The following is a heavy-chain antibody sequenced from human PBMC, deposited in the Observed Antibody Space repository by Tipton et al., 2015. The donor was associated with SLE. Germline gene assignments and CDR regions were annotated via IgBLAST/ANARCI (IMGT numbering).Heavy chain of an antibody. V-gene: IGHV4-59*01. Sequence: LRLSCIVSGDSLIKYYWNWFRQSPGKRLEWIGYVFYTGSINYNPSFKSRVTISVDTSNNQFSLRLDSVTDADTAIYFCARAKSAMGSYDTWGQGAQVTVSS. CDR1: GDSLIKYY. D-gene: IGHD2-21*01. J-gene: IGHJ5*02. CDR3: ARAKSAMGSYDT. CDR2: VFYTGSI.